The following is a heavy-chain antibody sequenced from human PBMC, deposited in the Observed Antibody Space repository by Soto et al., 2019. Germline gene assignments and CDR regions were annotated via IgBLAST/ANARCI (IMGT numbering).Heavy chain of an antibody. CDR3: ARDPMYYDILAGHISDYYFDY. Sequence: QVQLVQSGAEVKKPGASVKVSCKASGYTFTSYGISWVRQAPGQGLEWMGWISAYNGNTNYAQKLQGRVTMTTVTSTSTAYRELRSLRSDDTAVYYCARDPMYYDILAGHISDYYFDYWGQGTLVTVSS. V-gene: IGHV1-18*01. D-gene: IGHD3-9*01. CDR2: ISAYNGNT. J-gene: IGHJ4*02. CDR1: GYTFTSYG.